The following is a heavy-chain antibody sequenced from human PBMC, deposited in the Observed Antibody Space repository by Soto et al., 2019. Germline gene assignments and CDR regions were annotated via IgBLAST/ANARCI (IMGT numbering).Heavy chain of an antibody. J-gene: IGHJ3*02. Sequence: LRLSCAASGFTFSSYSMNWVRQAPGKGLEWVSSIISSSSTTYYVDSVKGRFTISRHNSKNTLYLQMNSLRAEDTAVYYCATGYIWGSYRPPDAFDIWGQGTMVTVSS. CDR3: ATGYIWGSYRPPDAFDI. D-gene: IGHD3-16*02. CDR2: IISSSSTT. V-gene: IGHV3-48*01. CDR1: GFTFSSYS.